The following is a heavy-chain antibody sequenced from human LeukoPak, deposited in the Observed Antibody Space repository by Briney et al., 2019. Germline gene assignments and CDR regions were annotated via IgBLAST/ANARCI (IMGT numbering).Heavy chain of an antibody. V-gene: IGHV1-69*05. CDR3: ARDQGAGAYFDY. CDR1: GGTFSSYA. Sequence: GASVKVSCKASGGTFSSYAISWVRQAPGQGLEWMGGIIPIFGTANYAQKFQGRVTITTDESTSTAYMELSSLRSEDTAVYYCARDQGAGAYFDYWGQGTPVTVSS. J-gene: IGHJ4*02. CDR2: IIPIFGTA. D-gene: IGHD3-10*01.